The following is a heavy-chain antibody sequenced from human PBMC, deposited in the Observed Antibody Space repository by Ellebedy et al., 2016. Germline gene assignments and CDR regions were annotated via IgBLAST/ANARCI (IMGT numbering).Heavy chain of an antibody. CDR2: IYSNGNT. CDR3: AREGQILNYNWFDP. D-gene: IGHD1-1*01. CDR1: GGSITSYY. Sequence: GSLRLSXTVSGGSITSYYWSWVRQSPGKGLEWIGYIYSNGNTNYNPSLQSRLTISLDTSKNQISLKLRSVSAADTAVYYCAREGQILNYNWFDPWGPGMQVTVSS. J-gene: IGHJ5*02. V-gene: IGHV4-59*01.